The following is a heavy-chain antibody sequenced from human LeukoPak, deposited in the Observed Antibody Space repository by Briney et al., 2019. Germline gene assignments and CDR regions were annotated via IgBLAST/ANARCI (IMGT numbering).Heavy chain of an antibody. J-gene: IGHJ6*03. CDR1: GGSFSSYY. D-gene: IGHD6-19*01. V-gene: IGHV4-4*07. Sequence: SETLSLTCAVYGGSFSSYYWSWIRQPAGKGLEWIGRIYTSGSTNYNPSLKSRVTMSVDTSKNQFSLKPSSVTAADTAVYYCARDHRQWLHHYMDVWGKGTTVTISS. CDR2: IYTSGST. CDR3: ARDHRQWLHHYMDV.